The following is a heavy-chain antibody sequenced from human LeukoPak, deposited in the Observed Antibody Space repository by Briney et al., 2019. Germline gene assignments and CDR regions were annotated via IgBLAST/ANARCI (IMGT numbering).Heavy chain of an antibody. CDR2: ISSDSSHI. Sequence: PGGSLRLSCAASGFTFSGYSMNWVRQAPGKGLEWVSIISSDSSHIYDADSAKGRFTISRDSAKNSLYLQMNSLRPEDTAVYYCVRGATAVTRHLDYWGQGTLVTVSS. CDR1: GFTFSGYS. V-gene: IGHV3-21*01. J-gene: IGHJ4*02. D-gene: IGHD4-23*01. CDR3: VRGATAVTRHLDY.